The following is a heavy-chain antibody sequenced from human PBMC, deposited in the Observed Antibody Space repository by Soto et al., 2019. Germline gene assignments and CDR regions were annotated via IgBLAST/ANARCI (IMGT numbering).Heavy chain of an antibody. Sequence: QVQLQQWGAGLLKPSETLSLTCAVYGGSFSGYYWSWIRQPPGKGLEWIGEINHSGSTNYNPSLKSRVIISADTSKNQFSLKLSSVTAADTAAYYCARVACTSCLFGYWGQGTLVTVSS. D-gene: IGHD2-2*01. V-gene: IGHV4-34*01. CDR2: INHSGST. J-gene: IGHJ4*02. CDR3: ARVACTSCLFGY. CDR1: GGSFSGYY.